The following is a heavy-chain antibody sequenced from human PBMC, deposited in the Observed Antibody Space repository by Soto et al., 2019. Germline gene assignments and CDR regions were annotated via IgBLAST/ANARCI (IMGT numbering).Heavy chain of an antibody. CDR3: ASGVEDHSGSGSCGYVDV. Sequence: QVQLVQSGAEVRKPGASVKVSCKASGYTFSGFDINWVRQAPGHGLEWMGGLTPNIGHTGYAQKFKGRVTMTRNTSTSTVLRELSSLTSEDSAGAYLASGVEDHSGSGSCGYVDVGGRGTTVTVS. V-gene: IGHV1-8*01. CDR1: GYTFSGFD. CDR2: LTPNIGHT. J-gene: IGHJ6*03. D-gene: IGHD3-10*01.